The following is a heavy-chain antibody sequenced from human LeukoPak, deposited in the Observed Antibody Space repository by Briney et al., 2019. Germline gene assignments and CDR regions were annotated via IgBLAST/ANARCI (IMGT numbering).Heavy chain of an antibody. CDR2: IYSGASKI. Sequence: GGSLRLSCAASGFTFRFYSMNWVRQAPGKGLEWIAYIYSGASKIYYAESVKGRFTISRDNSKNTLYLQMNSLRAEDTAVYYCAKGSRRFDPWGQGTLVTVSS. CDR1: GFTFRFYS. J-gene: IGHJ5*02. CDR3: AKGSRRFDP. V-gene: IGHV3-23*03.